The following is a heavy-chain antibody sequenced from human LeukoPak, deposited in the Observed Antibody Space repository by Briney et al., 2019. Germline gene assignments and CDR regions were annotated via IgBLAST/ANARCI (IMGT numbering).Heavy chain of an antibody. V-gene: IGHV3-23*01. D-gene: IGHD2-2*01. CDR2: ISGSGST. Sequence: GGSLRLSCAASGFTFTTYGMIWVRQAPGKGLEWVSGISGSGSTYYADSVKGRFTISRDNSKNTLYLQMNSLRAEDTAVYYCAKDSLSSDESDYWGQGTLVTVSS. J-gene: IGHJ4*02. CDR3: AKDSLSSDESDY. CDR1: GFTFTTYG.